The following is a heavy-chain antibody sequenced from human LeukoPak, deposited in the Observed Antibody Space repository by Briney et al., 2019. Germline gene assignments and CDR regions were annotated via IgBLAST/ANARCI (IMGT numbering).Heavy chain of an antibody. CDR3: ARPSGRPDNWGLWGAFDI. D-gene: IGHD7-27*01. CDR2: IYYSGST. V-gene: IGHV4-39*01. Sequence: SETLFLTCTVSGGSISSSSYYWGWIRQPPGKGLEWIGSIYYSGSTYYNPSLKSRVTISVDTSKNQFSLKLSSVTAADTAVYYCARPSGRPDNWGLWGAFDIWGQGTMVTVSS. CDR1: GGSISSSSYY. J-gene: IGHJ3*02.